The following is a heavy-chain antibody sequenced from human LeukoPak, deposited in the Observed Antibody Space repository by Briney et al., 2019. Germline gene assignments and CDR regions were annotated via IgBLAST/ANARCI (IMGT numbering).Heavy chain of an antibody. V-gene: IGHV3-7*01. Sequence: GGSLRLSCAASGFTFDDNGMSWVRHAPGKGLEWVANIKQDGSEKYYVDSVKGRFTISRDNAKNSLYLQMNSLRAEDTAVYYCARRKFSGSYSSYYYYYYMDVWGKGTTVTVSS. CDR1: GFTFDDNG. J-gene: IGHJ6*03. CDR3: ARRKFSGSYSSYYYYYYMDV. CDR2: IKQDGSEK. D-gene: IGHD1-26*01.